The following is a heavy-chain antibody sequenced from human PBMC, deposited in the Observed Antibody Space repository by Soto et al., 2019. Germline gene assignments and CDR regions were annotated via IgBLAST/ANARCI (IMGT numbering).Heavy chain of an antibody. Sequence: ASVKVSCKASGYTFTGYYMHWVRQAPGQGLEWMGWINPNSGGTNYAQKFQGWVTMTRDTSISTAYMELSRLRSDDTAVYYCARGDWAISIAAAGTWEVEEYYSGMDMWCKASTIAVCS. D-gene: IGHD6-13*01. CDR2: INPNSGGT. V-gene: IGHV1-2*04. CDR1: GYTFTGYY. J-gene: IGHJ6*04. CDR3: ARGDWAISIAAAGTWEVEEYYSGMDM.